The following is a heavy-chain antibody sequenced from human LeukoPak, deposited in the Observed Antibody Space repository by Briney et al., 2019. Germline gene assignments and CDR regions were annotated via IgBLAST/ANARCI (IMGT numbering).Heavy chain of an antibody. J-gene: IGHJ4*02. D-gene: IGHD6-25*01. CDR1: GFTFTDYY. CDR3: ARDGAASTPEFDY. Sequence: ASVKISCKAYGFTFTDYYFYWVRQAPGQGLESMGWINGNSGDTDYVQRFKGRVTVTRDTSISTVYMELEKVTSDDTAVYYCARDGAASTPEFDYWGQGSPVTVSS. V-gene: IGHV1-2*02. CDR2: INGNSGDT.